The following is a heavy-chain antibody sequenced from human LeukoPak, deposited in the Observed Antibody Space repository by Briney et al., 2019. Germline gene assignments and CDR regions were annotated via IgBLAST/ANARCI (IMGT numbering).Heavy chain of an antibody. Sequence: SVTVSFKASVGTFINYAISWVGQAPGQGREWMGGIIPIFGTANYAQKFQARVTITADESTSPAYMELSSLRSEDTAVYYCARGSFHPRYYYGSGSSAFDIWGQGTMVTVSS. CDR3: ARGSFHPRYYYGSGSSAFDI. CDR1: VGTFINYA. V-gene: IGHV1-69*13. J-gene: IGHJ3*02. CDR2: IIPIFGTA. D-gene: IGHD3-10*01.